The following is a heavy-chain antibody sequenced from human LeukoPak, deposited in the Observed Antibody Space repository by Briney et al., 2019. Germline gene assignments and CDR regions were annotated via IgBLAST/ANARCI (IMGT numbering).Heavy chain of an antibody. J-gene: IGHJ4*01. D-gene: IGHD2-2*01. CDR2: IDPSDCYT. CDR1: GYIFTSYW. Sequence: GEALKISCEGSGYIFTSYWISWVRQMPGEGLEWRGRIDPSDCYTNYSPSFQGHVAISADKSISTAYLQWRSMKASDTAMYYCARRCSSRRCPSAYWGHGTLVTVSP. CDR3: ARRCSSRRCPSAY. V-gene: IGHV5-10-1*01.